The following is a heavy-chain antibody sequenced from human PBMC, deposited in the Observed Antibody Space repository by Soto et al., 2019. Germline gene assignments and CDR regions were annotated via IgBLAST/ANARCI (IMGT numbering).Heavy chain of an antibody. CDR2: ISSSSSHM. Sequence: GGSLRLSCAVSGFTFSSYSMNWVRQAPGKGLEWVSSISSSSSHMFYAAPVKGRFAISRDDSKNILYLQMNSLKIEDTAVYYCTTDSYSTMIVVRFDYWGHGTLVTVSS. V-gene: IGHV3-21*03. CDR3: TTDSYSTMIVVRFDY. D-gene: IGHD3-22*01. J-gene: IGHJ4*01. CDR1: GFTFSSYS.